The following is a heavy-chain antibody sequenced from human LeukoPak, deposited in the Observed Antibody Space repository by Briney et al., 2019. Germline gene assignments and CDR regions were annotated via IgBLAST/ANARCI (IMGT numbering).Heavy chain of an antibody. D-gene: IGHD3-22*01. CDR1: GGSFSGYY. J-gene: IGHJ6*02. V-gene: IGHV4-34*01. Sequence: SETLSLTCAVYGGSFSGYYWSWIRQPPGQGLEWIGEINHSGSTNYNPSLKSRVTISVDTSKNQFSLKLSSVTAADTAVYYCARNPYYDSSGYYYWNYYYGMDVWGQGTTVTVSS. CDR2: INHSGST. CDR3: ARNPYYDSSGYYYWNYYYGMDV.